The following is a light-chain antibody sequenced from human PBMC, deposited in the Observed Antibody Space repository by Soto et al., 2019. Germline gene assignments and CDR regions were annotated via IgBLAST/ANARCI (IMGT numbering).Light chain of an antibody. J-gene: IGKJ1*01. V-gene: IGKV3-15*01. Sequence: IVLTQSQATLSVSPGEGASLSCLASQSIASNLAWYQQKPGQAPRLLIYAASTRATGIPARFSGSGSGTDFTLTINRLEPEDFAVYYCQHYETSLGLTFGQGTKVDIK. CDR1: QSIASN. CDR3: QHYETSLGLT. CDR2: AAS.